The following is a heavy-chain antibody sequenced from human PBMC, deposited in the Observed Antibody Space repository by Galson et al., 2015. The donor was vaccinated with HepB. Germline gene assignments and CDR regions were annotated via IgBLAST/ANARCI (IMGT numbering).Heavy chain of an antibody. V-gene: IGHV1-46*01. J-gene: IGHJ4*02. Sequence: SCKASGYTFTNYYVHWVRQAPGQGLEWMGIIDPSGGDTSCAQKFQGRVTMTRDTSTSTVYMNLTSLTSEDTAVYYCARRGFGEFEIDYWGQGTLVTVSS. D-gene: IGHD3-10*01. CDR1: GYTFTNYY. CDR3: ARRGFGEFEIDY. CDR2: IDPSGGDT.